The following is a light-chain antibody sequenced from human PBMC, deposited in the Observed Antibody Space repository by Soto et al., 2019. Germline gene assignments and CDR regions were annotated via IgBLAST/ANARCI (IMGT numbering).Light chain of an antibody. J-gene: IGLJ1*01. V-gene: IGLV3-21*04. CDR3: QVWDSSSDHYV. Sequence: SYELTQPPSVSLAPGKTARITCGGNNIGSKSVHWYQQRPGQAPVVVIYYDSDRPSGIPERFSGSNSGNTATLTISRVEAGDEADYFCQVWDSSSDHYVFATGTKLTVL. CDR2: YDS. CDR1: NIGSKS.